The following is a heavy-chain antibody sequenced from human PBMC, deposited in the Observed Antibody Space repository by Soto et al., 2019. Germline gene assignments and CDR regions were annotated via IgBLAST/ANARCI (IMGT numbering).Heavy chain of an antibody. CDR2: IIPIFGTA. D-gene: IGHD6-19*01. Sequence: QVQLVQSGAEVKKPGSSVKVSCKASGDTFSSYTISWVRQAPGQGLEWMGGIIPIFGTANYAQKFQGRVTITADEYMSTAYIELASLRSEDTAVNYSARDIRGSQFATVAVWGQGTVVTVSS. CDR3: ARDIRGSQFATVAV. J-gene: IGHJ3*01. CDR1: GDTFSSYT. V-gene: IGHV1-69*12.